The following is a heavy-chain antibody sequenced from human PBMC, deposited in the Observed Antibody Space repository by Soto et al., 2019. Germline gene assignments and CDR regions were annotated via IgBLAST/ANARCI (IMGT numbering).Heavy chain of an antibody. V-gene: IGHV3-33*01. Sequence: QVQLVESGGGVVQPGRSLRLSCAASGFTFSSYGMHWVRQAPGKGLEWVAVIWYDGSNKYYADSVKGRFTISRDNSKNTLYLQMNSLRAEDTAVYYCAGSGGYCSGGSCYDYYYYGMDVWGQGTTVTVSS. D-gene: IGHD2-15*01. CDR3: AGSGGYCSGGSCYDYYYYGMDV. J-gene: IGHJ6*02. CDR2: IWYDGSNK. CDR1: GFTFSSYG.